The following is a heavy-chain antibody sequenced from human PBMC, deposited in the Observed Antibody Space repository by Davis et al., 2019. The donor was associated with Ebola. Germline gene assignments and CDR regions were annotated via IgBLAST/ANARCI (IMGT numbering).Heavy chain of an antibody. CDR2: INHSGST. D-gene: IGHD4-17*01. Sequence: SETLSLTCAVYGGSFSGYYWSWIRQPPGKGLEWIGEINHSGSTNYNPSLKSRVTISVDTSKNQFSLKLSSVTAADTAVYYCARENDYGDEGGWFDPWGQGTLVTVSS. CDR3: ARENDYGDEGGWFDP. J-gene: IGHJ5*02. V-gene: IGHV4-34*01. CDR1: GGSFSGYY.